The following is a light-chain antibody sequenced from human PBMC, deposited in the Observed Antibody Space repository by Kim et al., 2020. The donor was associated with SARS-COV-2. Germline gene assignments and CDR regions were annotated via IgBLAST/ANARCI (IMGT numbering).Light chain of an antibody. CDR2: KVS. CDR3: MQGTQWPWT. V-gene: IGKV2-30*01. Sequence: DVVLTQSPLSLPVTLGQPASMSCRSNQSLVYDDGNTYLTWFQQRPGQSPKRLLYKVSSRDSGVPDRFSGSGSGTDFTLKISRVEAEDVGIYYCMQGTQWPWTFGQGTKVDIK. CDR1: QSLVYDDGNTY. J-gene: IGKJ1*01.